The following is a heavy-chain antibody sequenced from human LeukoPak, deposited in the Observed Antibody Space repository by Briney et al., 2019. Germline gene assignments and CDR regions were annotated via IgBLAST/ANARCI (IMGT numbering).Heavy chain of an antibody. CDR2: ISYDGSNK. CDR1: GFTFSSYG. CDR3: AKADYGDYPYYYYGMDV. Sequence: PGGSLRLSCAASGFTFSSYGMHWVRQAPGKGLEWVAVISYDGSNKYYADSVKGRFTISRDNSKNTLYLQMNSLRAEDTAVYYCAKADYGDYPYYYYGMDVWGKGTTVTVTS. V-gene: IGHV3-30*18. D-gene: IGHD4-17*01. J-gene: IGHJ6*04.